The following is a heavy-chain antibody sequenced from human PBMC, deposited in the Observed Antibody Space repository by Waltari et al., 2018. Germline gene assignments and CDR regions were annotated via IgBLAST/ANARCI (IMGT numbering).Heavy chain of an antibody. CDR1: GGSFSGYY. CDR2: INHSGST. CDR3: ARGRYYYGSGSAPLDY. J-gene: IGHJ4*02. V-gene: IGHV4-34*01. Sequence: QVQLQQWGAGLLKPSETLSLTCAVYGGSFSGYYWSWIRRPPGKGLEWIGEINHSGSTNYNPSLKSRVTISVDTSKNQFSLKLSSVTAADTAVYYCARGRYYYGSGSAPLDYWGQGTLVTVSS. D-gene: IGHD3-10*01.